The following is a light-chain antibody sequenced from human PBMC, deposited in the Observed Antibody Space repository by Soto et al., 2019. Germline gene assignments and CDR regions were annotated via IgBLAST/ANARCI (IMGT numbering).Light chain of an antibody. J-gene: IGKJ1*01. CDR3: QQYGSSGT. V-gene: IGKV3-20*01. CDR2: GAS. Sequence: EIVLTHSPGTLSLSPVEIATLSFRASQSVSNNYLAWYQRKPGQAPRLLIYGASNRATGIPDRFSGSGSGKDFTLTISRLEPEDFAVYYCQQYGSSGTFGQGTKVDIK. CDR1: QSVSNNY.